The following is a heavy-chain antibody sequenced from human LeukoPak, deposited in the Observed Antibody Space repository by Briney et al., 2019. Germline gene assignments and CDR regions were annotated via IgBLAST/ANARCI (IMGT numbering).Heavy chain of an antibody. J-gene: IGHJ4*02. Sequence: PSETLSLTCTVSGGSISSSSYYWGWIRQPPGKGLEWIGSIYYSGSTYYNPSLKSRVTISVDTSKNQFSLKLSSVTAADTAVYYCARHHFDYGDDYWGQGTLVTVSS. D-gene: IGHD4-17*01. CDR2: IYYSGST. CDR1: GGSISSSSYY. V-gene: IGHV4-39*01. CDR3: ARHHFDYGDDY.